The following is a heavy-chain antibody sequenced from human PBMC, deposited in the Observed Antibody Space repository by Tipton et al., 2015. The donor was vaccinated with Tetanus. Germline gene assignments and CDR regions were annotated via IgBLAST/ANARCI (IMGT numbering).Heavy chain of an antibody. Sequence: TLSLTCTVSGGSITSNYWTWIRQPAGKGLEWIGRIYAPGITNYNPSLKSRVTISVDTSTTQFSLRLNSVTAADTAIYYCARDHRLSASYAGWFDPWGQGTLVTVSS. CDR1: GGSITSNY. D-gene: IGHD1-26*01. J-gene: IGHJ5*02. V-gene: IGHV4-4*07. CDR3: ARDHRLSASYAGWFDP. CDR2: IYAPGIT.